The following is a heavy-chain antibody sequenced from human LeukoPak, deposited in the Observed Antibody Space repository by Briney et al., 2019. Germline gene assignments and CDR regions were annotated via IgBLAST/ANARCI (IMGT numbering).Heavy chain of an antibody. CDR3: ARYVGATTPYYYYGMDV. J-gene: IGHJ6*02. CDR1: GYTFTSYD. D-gene: IGHD1-26*01. CDR2: MNPNSGNT. V-gene: IGHV1-8*01. Sequence: GASVKVSCKASGYTFTSYDINWVRQATGQGLEWMGWMNPNSGNTGYAQKFQGRVTMTRNTSISTAYMELSSLRSEDTAVYYCARYVGATTPYYYYGMDVWGQGTTVTVSS.